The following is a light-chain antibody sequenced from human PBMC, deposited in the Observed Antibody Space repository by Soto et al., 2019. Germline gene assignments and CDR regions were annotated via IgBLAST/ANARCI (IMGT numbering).Light chain of an antibody. J-gene: IGLJ1*01. V-gene: IGLV2-14*03. CDR2: DVS. CDR1: SSDVGAYNY. CDR3: SSYTTSSTYV. Sequence: QSVLTQPASVSGSPGQSISISCTGTSSDVGAYNYVSWHQQHPGKAPKLLIHDVSNRPSWASNRFSGSKSGNTASLTISGLQAEDEAEYYCSSYTTSSTYVFGTGTKLTVL.